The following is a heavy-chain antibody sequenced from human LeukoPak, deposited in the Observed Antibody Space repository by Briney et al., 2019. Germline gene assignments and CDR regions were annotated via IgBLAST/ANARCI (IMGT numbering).Heavy chain of an antibody. Sequence: GGSLRLSCAASGFTFSGYEMNWVRQAPGRGLEWVSYISDSGKTIYYAESVKGRFTISRDNAKNSLYLQMNSLRDEDTAVYYCARDKYSVGYYYDSSTDAFDIWGQGTMVTVSS. D-gene: IGHD3-22*01. CDR1: GFTFSGYE. CDR2: ISDSGKTI. V-gene: IGHV3-48*03. J-gene: IGHJ3*02. CDR3: ARDKYSVGYYYDSSTDAFDI.